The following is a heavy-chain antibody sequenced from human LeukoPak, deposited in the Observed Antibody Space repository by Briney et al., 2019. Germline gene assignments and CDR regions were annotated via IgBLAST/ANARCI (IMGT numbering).Heavy chain of an antibody. Sequence: GESLKISCKVSGYIFTSYYIGWVRQMPGKGLQWMEVIYPGGSDTRYSPSFQGQVTISADKSISTAYLQWSSLKASDTAIYYCARAASGTARFDFWGQGTLVTVSS. D-gene: IGHD6-13*01. CDR1: GYIFTSYY. CDR2: IYPGGSDT. CDR3: ARAASGTARFDF. J-gene: IGHJ4*02. V-gene: IGHV5-51*01.